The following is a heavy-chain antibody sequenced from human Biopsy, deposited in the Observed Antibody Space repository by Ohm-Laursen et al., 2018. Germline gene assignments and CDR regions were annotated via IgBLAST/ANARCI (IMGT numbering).Heavy chain of an antibody. CDR3: ARDGVDHQSVTFFDY. CDR1: GGTLSSHG. CDR2: FVPRFGTA. V-gene: IGHV1-69*13. Sequence: GASVKVSCKASGGTLSSHGISWVRQAPGQGLDWMGGFVPRFGTANYAQKFQGRVTISADEKTNTAYMELKNLRSDDTAIYYCARDGVDHQSVTFFDYWGQGTRVTVSS. D-gene: IGHD5-18*01. J-gene: IGHJ4*02.